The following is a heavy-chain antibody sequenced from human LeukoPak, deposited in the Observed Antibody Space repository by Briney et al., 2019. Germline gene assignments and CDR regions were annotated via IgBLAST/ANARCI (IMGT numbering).Heavy chain of an antibody. J-gene: IGHJ4*02. Sequence: GGSLRLSCAASGFTVSSNYTSWGRQAPGKGVEWVSVIYSGGSTYYADSVKGRFTISRDNSKNTLYLQMNSLRAEDTAVYYCARDGRYFDWLFAFGYWGQGTLVTVSS. CDR1: GFTVSSNY. V-gene: IGHV3-66*01. CDR3: ARDGRYFDWLFAFGY. D-gene: IGHD3-9*01. CDR2: IYSGGST.